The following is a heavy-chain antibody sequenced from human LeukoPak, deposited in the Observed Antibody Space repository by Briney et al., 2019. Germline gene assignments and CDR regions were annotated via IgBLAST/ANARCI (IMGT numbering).Heavy chain of an antibody. CDR3: ARSDSSSGSVDP. D-gene: IGHD6-6*01. CDR1: GGTFSSYA. CDR2: IIPIFGTA. J-gene: IGHJ5*02. V-gene: IGHV1-69*05. Sequence: SVKVSCKASGGTFSSYAISWVRQAPGQGLEWMGGIIPIFGTANYAQKFQGRVTITTDESTSTAYMELSSLRSEDTAVYYCARSDSSSGSVDPWGQGTLVTVSS.